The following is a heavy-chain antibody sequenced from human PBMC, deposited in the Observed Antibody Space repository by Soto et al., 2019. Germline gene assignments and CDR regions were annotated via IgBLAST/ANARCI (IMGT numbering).Heavy chain of an antibody. CDR1: GGSISSYY. Sequence: PSETLSLTCTVSGGSISSYYWSWIRQPPGKGLEWIGYIYYSESTNYNPSLKSRVTISVDTSKNQFSLKLSSVTAADTAVYYCAGDERSQPKDRSGSSPPGGYYYGMEVWGQGTTVTVSS. CDR3: AGDERSQPKDRSGSSPPGGYYYGMEV. CDR2: IYYSEST. V-gene: IGHV4-59*01. D-gene: IGHD3-10*01. J-gene: IGHJ6*01.